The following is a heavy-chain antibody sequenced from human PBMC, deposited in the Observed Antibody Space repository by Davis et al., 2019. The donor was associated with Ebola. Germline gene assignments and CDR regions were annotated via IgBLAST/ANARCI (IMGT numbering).Heavy chain of an antibody. CDR2: ISYDGSNK. J-gene: IGHJ6*02. CDR1: GFTFSSYA. Sequence: GESLKISCAASGFTFSSYAMSWARQAPGKGLEWVAVISYDGSNKYYADSVKGRFTISRDNSKNTLYLQMNSLRAEDTAVYYCAKDIVVVPVYYYGMDVWGQGTTVTVSS. V-gene: IGHV3-30*18. CDR3: AKDIVVVPVYYYGMDV. D-gene: IGHD2-2*01.